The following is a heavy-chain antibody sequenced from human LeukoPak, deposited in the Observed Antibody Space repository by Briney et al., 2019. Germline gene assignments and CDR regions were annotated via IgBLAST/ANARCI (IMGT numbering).Heavy chain of an antibody. V-gene: IGHV4-59*01. CDR1: GVSIITYF. J-gene: IGHJ4*02. Sequence: KTSETLSLTCTVSGVSIITYFWTWIRQPPGKGLEWIGNIHDGGTTNYNPSLKSRVTMSVGTSKNQFSLKLSSVTAADAAMYYCVLGARPSGYWGQGTLVTVSS. D-gene: IGHD1-26*01. CDR3: VLGARPSGY. CDR2: IHDGGTT.